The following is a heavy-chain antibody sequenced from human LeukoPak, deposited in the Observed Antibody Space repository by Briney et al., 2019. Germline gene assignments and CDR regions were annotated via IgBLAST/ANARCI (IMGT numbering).Heavy chain of an antibody. CDR2: IYWNDDK. Sequence: SGPTLVKPTQTLTLTCTFSGFSLSTSGAGVGWIRQPPGKALECLALIYWNDDKRYIPSLKSRLPITKDTSKTQVVLTMTNMDPVDTATYYCAHRLSSGWYIGFDPWGQGTLVTVSS. CDR1: GFSLSTSGAG. D-gene: IGHD6-19*01. J-gene: IGHJ5*02. CDR3: AHRLSSGWYIGFDP. V-gene: IGHV2-5*01.